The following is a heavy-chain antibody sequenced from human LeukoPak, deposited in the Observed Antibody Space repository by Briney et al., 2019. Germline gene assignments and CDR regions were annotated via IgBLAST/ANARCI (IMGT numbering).Heavy chain of an antibody. CDR2: IKSDGSST. Sequence: GGSLRLSCAASGFTFSIYSMHWVRQAPGKGLVWVSRIKSDGSSTSYADSVKGRFTISRDKAKNTLYLQMDSLRVEDTAVYYCAKSDWFDPWGQGTLVTVSS. CDR1: GFTFSIYS. J-gene: IGHJ5*02. CDR3: AKSDWFDP. V-gene: IGHV3-74*01.